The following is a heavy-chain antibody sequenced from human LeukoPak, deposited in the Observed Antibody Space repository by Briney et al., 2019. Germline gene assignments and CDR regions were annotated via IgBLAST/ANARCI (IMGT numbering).Heavy chain of an antibody. D-gene: IGHD2-2*01. CDR3: ARNGGVVPAAQYYYYYYGMDV. CDR1: GYTFTSYY. J-gene: IGHJ6*02. Sequence: ASVKVSCKASGYTFTSYYMHWVRQAPGQGLEWMGIINPSGGSTSYAQKFQGRVTMTRDTSTSTVYMELSSLRSEDTAVYYCARNGGVVPAAQYYYYYYGMDVWDQGTTVTVSS. V-gene: IGHV1-46*01. CDR2: INPSGGST.